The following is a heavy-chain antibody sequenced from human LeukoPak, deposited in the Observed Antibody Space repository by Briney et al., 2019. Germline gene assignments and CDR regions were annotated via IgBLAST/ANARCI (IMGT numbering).Heavy chain of an antibody. CDR2: MNPNSGNT. CDR1: GYTFTSYG. Sequence: ASVTVSCKASGYTFTSYGINWVRQATGQGLEWMGWMNPNSGNTGYAQKFQGRVTMTRNTSISTAYMELSSLRSEDTAVYYCAREVEGCSSTSCYESPMFDPWGQGTLVTVSS. D-gene: IGHD2-2*01. J-gene: IGHJ5*02. V-gene: IGHV1-8*01. CDR3: AREVEGCSSTSCYESPMFDP.